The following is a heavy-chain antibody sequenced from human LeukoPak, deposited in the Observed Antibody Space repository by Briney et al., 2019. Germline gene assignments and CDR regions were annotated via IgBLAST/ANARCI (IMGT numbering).Heavy chain of an antibody. J-gene: IGHJ4*02. D-gene: IGHD6-19*01. V-gene: IGHV7-4-1*02. CDR2: INTNTGNP. CDR1: GYTFTSYA. Sequence: ASVKVSCKASGYTFTSYAMNWVRQAPGQGLEWMGWINTNTGNPTYAQGFTGRFVFSLDTSVSTAYLQISSLKAEDTAVYYCARDSVGSGWYEGELDYWGQGTLVTVSS. CDR3: ARDSVGSGWYEGELDY.